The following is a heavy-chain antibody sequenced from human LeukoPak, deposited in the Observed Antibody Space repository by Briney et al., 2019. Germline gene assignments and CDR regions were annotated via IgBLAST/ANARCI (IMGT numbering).Heavy chain of an antibody. D-gene: IGHD2/OR15-2a*01. V-gene: IGHV3-30*18. J-gene: IGHJ5*02. CDR3: AKGISENWFDP. CDR1: GFTFSSYG. CDR2: ISYDGSNK. Sequence: GGSLRLSCAAAGFTFSSYGMHWVRQAPGKGLEWVAVISYDGSNKYYADSVKGRFTISRDNSKNTLYLQMNSLRAEDTAVYYCAKGISENWFDPWGQGTLVTVSS.